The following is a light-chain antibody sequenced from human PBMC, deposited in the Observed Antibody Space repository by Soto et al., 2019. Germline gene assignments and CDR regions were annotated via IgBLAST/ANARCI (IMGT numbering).Light chain of an antibody. CDR2: DVS. CDR3: SSYTSSSTLGV. V-gene: IGLV2-14*01. CDR1: SSDVGGYNY. Sequence: QSALTQPASLSGSPGQSITISCTGTSSDVGGYNYVSWYQQHPGKAPKLMIYDVSNRPSGVSNRFSGSKSGNTSSLTISGLQAEDEADYYCSSYTSSSTLGVIGGGTELTVL. J-gene: IGLJ2*01.